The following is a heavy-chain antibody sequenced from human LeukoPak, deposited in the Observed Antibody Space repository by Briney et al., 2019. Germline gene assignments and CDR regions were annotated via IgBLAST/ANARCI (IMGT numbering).Heavy chain of an antibody. D-gene: IGHD6-13*01. CDR1: GGSISSYY. CDR3: ARGGSSWSKSRDGFAP. CDR2: IYYSGST. V-gene: IGHV4-59*01. J-gene: IGHJ5*02. Sequence: SETLSLTCTVSGGSISSYYWSWIRQPPGKGLQWIGYIYYSGSTNYNPSLRGRVTISVDPSKNHFPLRLSSVPAAATAVYYWARGGSSWSKSRDGFAPGGRETLVTVSS.